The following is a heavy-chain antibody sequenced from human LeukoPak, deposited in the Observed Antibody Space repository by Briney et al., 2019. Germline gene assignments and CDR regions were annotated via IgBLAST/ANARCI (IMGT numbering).Heavy chain of an antibody. V-gene: IGHV1-2*02. Sequence: PVASVEVSCKASGYTFTGYYMQWVRQAPGQGLEWMGWINPNSGGTNYAQKFQGRVTMTRDTSISTAYMELSRLRSDDTAVYYCARSRGERGYSYGVDSWGQGTLVTVSS. CDR2: INPNSGGT. D-gene: IGHD5-18*01. CDR1: GYTFTGYY. CDR3: ARSRGERGYSYGVDS. J-gene: IGHJ5*01.